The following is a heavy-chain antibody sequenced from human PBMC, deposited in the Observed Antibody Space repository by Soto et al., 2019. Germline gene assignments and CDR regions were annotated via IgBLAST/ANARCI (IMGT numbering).Heavy chain of an antibody. D-gene: IGHD6-13*01. CDR3: ASDGVAAAGTSGFDY. Sequence: QVQLVQSGAEVKKPGSSVKVSCKTFGGTFSSYGISWVRQAPGQGLEWMGGIIPIFTTANYAQKFQGRVTIIADESTPTVYMELSGLRSEDTAVYYCASDGVAAAGTSGFDYWGQGTLVTVSS. CDR1: GGTFSSYG. J-gene: IGHJ4*02. V-gene: IGHV1-69*12. CDR2: IIPIFTTA.